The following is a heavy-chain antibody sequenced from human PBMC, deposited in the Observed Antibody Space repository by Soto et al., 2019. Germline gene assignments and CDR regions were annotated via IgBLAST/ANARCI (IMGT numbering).Heavy chain of an antibody. Sequence: SETLSLTCAVSGGSISSGGYSWSCMRQPPGKGLEWIGYIYHSGSTYYNPSLKSRVTISVDRSKNQFSLKLSSVTAADTAVYYCARSNCSGGSCYSDPQPFDYWGQGTLVTVSS. CDR1: GGSISSGGYS. J-gene: IGHJ4*02. CDR3: ARSNCSGGSCYSDPQPFDY. CDR2: IYHSGST. V-gene: IGHV4-30-2*01. D-gene: IGHD2-15*01.